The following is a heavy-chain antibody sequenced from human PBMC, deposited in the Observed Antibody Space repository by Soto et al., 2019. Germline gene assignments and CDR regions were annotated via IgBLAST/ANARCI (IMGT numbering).Heavy chain of an antibody. CDR1: GGAISSCGYS. Sequence: QVQLQESGPGLVKPSQTLSLTCAVSGGAISSCGYSWNWIRQHPVKGLEWIGYIYYSGNTYYNPSLTSRVTISVYPSKNQFSLGLNSVTASDTAVYYCAREEAARIGRWFDTWGQGTLVTVSS. CDR2: IYYSGNT. V-gene: IGHV4-31*11. J-gene: IGHJ5*02. CDR3: AREEAARIGRWFDT. D-gene: IGHD6-6*01.